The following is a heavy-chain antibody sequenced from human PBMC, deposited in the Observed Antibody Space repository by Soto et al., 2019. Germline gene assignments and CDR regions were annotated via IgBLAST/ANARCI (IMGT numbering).Heavy chain of an antibody. D-gene: IGHD3-22*01. J-gene: IGHJ4*02. CDR2: IIPIIGTA. Sequence: ASVKVSCKASGYIFTDYYMHWVRQAPGQELEWMGGIIPIIGTANYAQKFQGRVTITADESTSTAYMELSSLRSEDTAVYYCASCYYDSSGYYRELYFDYWGQGTLVTVSS. V-gene: IGHV1-69*13. CDR3: ASCYYDSSGYYRELYFDY. CDR1: GYIFTDYY.